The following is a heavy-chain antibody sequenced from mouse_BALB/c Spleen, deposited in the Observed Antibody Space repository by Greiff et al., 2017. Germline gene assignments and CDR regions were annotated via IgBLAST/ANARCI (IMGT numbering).Heavy chain of an antibody. CDR3: ARGLVYAYFDD. Sequence: EVQLQQSGPELVKPGASVKISCKASGYTFTDYNMHWVKQRPGKGLEWIGYIYPYNGDTGYNQKFKSKATLTVDNSSSTAYMELRSLTSDDSAVYDGARGLVYAYFDDWGAGTTVTVS. CDR1: GYTFTDYN. CDR2: IYPYNGDT. J-gene: IGHJ1*01. V-gene: IGHV1S29*02. D-gene: IGHD1-1*02.